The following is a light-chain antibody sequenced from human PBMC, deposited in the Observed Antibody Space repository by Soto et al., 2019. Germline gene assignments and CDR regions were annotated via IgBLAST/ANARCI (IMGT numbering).Light chain of an antibody. CDR3: LQNYNYPLT. V-gene: IGKV1-5*03. CDR1: QSISTW. Sequence: DIQMTQSPSTLSASVGDTVTITCRAIQSISTWLDWYQQKPGKAPKVLXYQASSLESGVPSRFRGSGSGTDYTLTISSLLPEDFETYYCLQNYNYPLTFGGGTKVDIK. CDR2: QAS. J-gene: IGKJ4*01.